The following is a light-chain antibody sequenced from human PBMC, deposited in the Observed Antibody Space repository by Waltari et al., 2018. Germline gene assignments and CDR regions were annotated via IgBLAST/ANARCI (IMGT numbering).Light chain of an antibody. Sequence: ETTVTQSPAFMSANPRAKVNISCRASQEIDDEMKWYQQKPGEGAIFINQEATTLVPGIPPRFSGSGYGTDFTLTINNIQSEDVASYFCLEHDNFPTHTFGQGTKLEIK. CDR3: LEHDNFPTHT. CDR1: QEIDDE. V-gene: IGKV5-2*01. J-gene: IGKJ2*01. CDR2: EAT.